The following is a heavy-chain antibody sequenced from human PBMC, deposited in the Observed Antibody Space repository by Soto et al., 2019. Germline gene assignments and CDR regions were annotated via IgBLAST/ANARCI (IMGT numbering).Heavy chain of an antibody. Sequence: GGSLRLSCAASGFTFNSYTMAWVRQAPGKGLEWVSAISGSGGSTYYADSVQGRFTISRDNSKNTLYLQMNSLRAEDTAVYYCAKGPRRGYYGGVYFDYWGQGTLVTVSS. CDR2: ISGSGGST. D-gene: IGHD1-26*01. CDR1: GFTFNSYT. V-gene: IGHV3-23*01. CDR3: AKGPRRGYYGGVYFDY. J-gene: IGHJ4*02.